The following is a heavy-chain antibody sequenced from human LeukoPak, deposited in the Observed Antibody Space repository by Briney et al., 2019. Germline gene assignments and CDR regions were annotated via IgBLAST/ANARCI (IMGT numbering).Heavy chain of an antibody. CDR3: ARVKDCSSTSCYNFDY. CDR1: GFTFRSYA. V-gene: IGHV3-30*04. Sequence: PGGSLRLSCAASGFTFRSYAMHWVRQAPGKGLEWVAVISYDGSNKYYADSVKGRFTISRDDSKNTLYLQMNSPRAEDTAVYYCARVKDCSSTSCYNFDYWGQGTLVTVSS. CDR2: ISYDGSNK. J-gene: IGHJ4*02. D-gene: IGHD2-2*01.